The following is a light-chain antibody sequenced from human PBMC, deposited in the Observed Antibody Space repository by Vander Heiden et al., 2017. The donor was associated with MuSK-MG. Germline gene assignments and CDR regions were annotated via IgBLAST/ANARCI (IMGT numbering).Light chain of an antibody. CDR2: NVS. CDR1: PTDIGGSNF. V-gene: IGLV2-14*03. CDR3: SSYSRTPSPRTDSVI. Sequence: QSALTQPASVSGSPGQSITISCTGTPTDIGGSNFVSWYQQHPGSVPKLIIFNVSDRPSGVSSRFSGSKSANTASLTVAGVQPEDEADYYCSSYSRTPSPRTDSVILGGGTKL. J-gene: IGLJ2*01.